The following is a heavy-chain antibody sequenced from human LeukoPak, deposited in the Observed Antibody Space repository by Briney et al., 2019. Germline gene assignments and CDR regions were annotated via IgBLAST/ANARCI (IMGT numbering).Heavy chain of an antibody. CDR1: GFSVSNYY. CDR2: MYTGGGR. Sequence: GGSLRLSCAASGFSVSNYYMSWVRQPPGKGLEWVSVMYTGGGRYYGDSVKGRFTISRDNSKNTVFLQMNSLRVEDTALYYCTRGQSYCGADCYSDWGQGTLSPSPQ. V-gene: IGHV3-66*01. D-gene: IGHD2-21*02. CDR3: TRGQSYCGADCYSD. J-gene: IGHJ4*02.